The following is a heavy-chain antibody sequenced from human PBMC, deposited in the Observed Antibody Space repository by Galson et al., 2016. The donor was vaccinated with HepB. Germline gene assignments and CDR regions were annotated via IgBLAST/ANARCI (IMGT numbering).Heavy chain of an antibody. CDR3: ARAFSREAGFDY. Sequence: SLRLSCAASGFTFSSYSMHWVRQAPGKGLEWVSSISSRSSYIYAADSVKGRFTISRDNAKNSLYLQMNSLRAEDTAVYYCARAFSREAGFDYWGQGTLVTVSS. CDR2: ISSRSSYI. CDR1: GFTFSSYS. V-gene: IGHV3-21*01. D-gene: IGHD1-26*01. J-gene: IGHJ4*02.